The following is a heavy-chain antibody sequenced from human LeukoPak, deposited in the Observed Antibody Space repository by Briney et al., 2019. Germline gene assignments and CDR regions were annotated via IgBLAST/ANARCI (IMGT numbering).Heavy chain of an antibody. Sequence: SETLSLTCTVSGGSISSRPYSWGWIRQPPGKGLEWLGSFYYSGSTYYKPSLKSRVTISVDTSKNQFSLKLSSVTAADTAVYYCARLSRTVDYWGQGTLVTVSS. CDR2: FYYSGST. CDR3: ARLSRTVDY. V-gene: IGHV4-39*01. CDR1: GGSISSRPYS. J-gene: IGHJ4*02. D-gene: IGHD2-2*01.